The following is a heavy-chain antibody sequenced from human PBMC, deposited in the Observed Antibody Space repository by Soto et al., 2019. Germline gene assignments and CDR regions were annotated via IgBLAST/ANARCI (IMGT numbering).Heavy chain of an antibody. J-gene: IGHJ4*02. CDR1: GGSISSGGYY. V-gene: IGHV4-31*03. Sequence: SETLSLTCTVSGGSISSGGYYWSWIRQHPGKGLEWIGYIYYSGSTYYNPSLKSRVTISVDTSKNQFSLKLSSVTAADTAVYYCARTATYYYDSSGYIFDYWGQGTLVTVSS. D-gene: IGHD3-22*01. CDR2: IYYSGST. CDR3: ARTATYYYDSSGYIFDY.